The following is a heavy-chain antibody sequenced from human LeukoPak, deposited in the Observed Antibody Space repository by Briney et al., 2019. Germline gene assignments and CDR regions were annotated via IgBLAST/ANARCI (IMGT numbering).Heavy chain of an antibody. D-gene: IGHD3-10*02. V-gene: IGHV1-69*05. CDR1: GGTFSSYA. CDR2: IIPIFGTA. J-gene: IGHJ5*02. Sequence: GASVKVSCKASGGTFSSYAISWVRQAPGQGLEWMGRIIPIFGTANYAQKFQGRVTITTDESTSTAYMELSSLRSEDTAVYYCARDHVFDGDNWFDPWGQGTLVTVSS. CDR3: ARDHVFDGDNWFDP.